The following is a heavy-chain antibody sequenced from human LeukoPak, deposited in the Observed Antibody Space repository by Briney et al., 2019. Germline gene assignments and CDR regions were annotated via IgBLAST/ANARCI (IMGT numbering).Heavy chain of an antibody. J-gene: IGHJ4*02. CDR1: GFTFSSYA. CDR2: IWYDGSNK. V-gene: IGHV3-33*08. D-gene: IGHD6-13*01. CDR3: ARDGRQPNYFDY. Sequence: GGSLRLSCAASGFTFSSYAMSWVRQAPGKGLEWVAVIWYDGSNKYYADSVKGRFTISRDNSKNTLYLQMNNLRAEDTAVYYCARDGRQPNYFDYWGQGTLVTVSS.